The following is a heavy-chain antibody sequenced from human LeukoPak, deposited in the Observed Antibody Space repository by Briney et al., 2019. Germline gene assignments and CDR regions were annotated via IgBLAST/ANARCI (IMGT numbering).Heavy chain of an antibody. J-gene: IGHJ4*02. V-gene: IGHV1-46*01. D-gene: IGHD2-2*01. CDR3: ARGVDCSSTSCYAAGDY. CDR1: GYIFTSYY. CDR2: INPSGGIT. Sequence: GASVKVSCKTSGYIFTSYYIHWVRQAPGQGLEWMGIINPSGGITTYAQEFQGRVTMTRDTSTSTVYMELSSLRSGDTAVYYCARGVDCSSTSCYAAGDYWGQGTLVTVSS.